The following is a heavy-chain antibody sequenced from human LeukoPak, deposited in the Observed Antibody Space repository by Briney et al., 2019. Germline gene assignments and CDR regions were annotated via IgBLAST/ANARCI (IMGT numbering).Heavy chain of an antibody. Sequence: ASVKVSCKASGYTFTGYYMHWVRQAPGQGLEWMGWINPNSGGTNYAQKFQGRVTMTRDTSISTAYMELSRLRSDDTAVYYCARGTIAARSTHYYNYYYVDVWGKGTTVTVSS. CDR2: INPNSGGT. CDR1: GYTFTGYY. CDR3: ARGTIAARSTHYYNYYYVDV. J-gene: IGHJ6*03. V-gene: IGHV1-2*02. D-gene: IGHD6-6*01.